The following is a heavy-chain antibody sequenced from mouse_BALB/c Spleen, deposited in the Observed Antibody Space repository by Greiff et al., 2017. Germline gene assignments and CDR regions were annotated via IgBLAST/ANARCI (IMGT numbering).Heavy chain of an antibody. CDR3: VRHYYFDY. Sequence: GGGLVQPKGSLKLSCAASGFTFNTYAMNWVRQAPGKGLEWVARIRSKSNNYATYYADSVKDRFTISRDDSQSMLYLQMNNLKTEDTAMYYCVRHYYFDYWGQGTTLTVSS. CDR2: IRSKSNNYAT. V-gene: IGHV10-1*02. CDR1: GFTFNTYA. J-gene: IGHJ2*01.